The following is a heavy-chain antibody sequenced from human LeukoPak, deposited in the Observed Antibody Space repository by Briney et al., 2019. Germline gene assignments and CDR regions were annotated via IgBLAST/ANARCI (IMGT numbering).Heavy chain of an antibody. CDR3: ARGRGSYYRY. V-gene: IGHV4-34*01. D-gene: IGHD1-26*01. CDR2: INHSGSS. Sequence: KPGGSLRLSCAASGFTFSDYYMSWIRQAPGKGLEWIGEINHSGSSNYNPSLKSRVTISVDTSKSQFSLKLSSVTAADTAVYYCARGRGSYYRYWGQGTLVTVSS. J-gene: IGHJ4*02. CDR1: GFTFSDYY.